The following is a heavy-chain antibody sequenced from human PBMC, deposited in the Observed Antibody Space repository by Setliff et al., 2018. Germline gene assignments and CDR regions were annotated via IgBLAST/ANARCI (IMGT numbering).Heavy chain of an antibody. CDR2: VNHRGGT. CDR1: GVSVSINNW. V-gene: IGHV4-4*01. Sequence: PSETLSLTCAISGVSVSINNWWSWVRQPPGKGLEWIGEVNHRGGTYYSPSLKRRVTISVDKSKNQLSLKLTSVTAADTAVYCCARGESIGSGTVNLDRWGQGKLVTVSS. D-gene: IGHD3-10*01. J-gene: IGHJ5*02. CDR3: ARGESIGSGTVNLDR.